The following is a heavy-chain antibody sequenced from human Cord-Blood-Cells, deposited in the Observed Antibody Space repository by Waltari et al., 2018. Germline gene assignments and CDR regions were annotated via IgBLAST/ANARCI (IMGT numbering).Heavy chain of an antibody. Sequence: QVQLQESGPGLVKPSGTLSLTCAVSGGSIRSSNWWSWVRQPPGKGLGWIGEIYHSGSTNYNPSLKSRVTISVDKSKNQFSLKLSSVTAADTAVYYCARKPRLTLNIVGATTRGAFDIWGQGTMVTVSS. CDR1: GGSIRSSNW. CDR3: ARKPRLTLNIVGATTRGAFDI. V-gene: IGHV4-4*02. D-gene: IGHD1-26*01. J-gene: IGHJ3*02. CDR2: IYHSGST.